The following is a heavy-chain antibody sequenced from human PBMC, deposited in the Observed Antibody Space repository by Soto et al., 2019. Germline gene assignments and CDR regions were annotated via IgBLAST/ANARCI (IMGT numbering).Heavy chain of an antibody. CDR3: ARVAHCGGDCSLFDY. CDR1: GGTFSSYA. J-gene: IGHJ4*02. CDR2: IIPIFGTA. Sequence: QVKLVQSGAEVKKPGSSVKVSCKASGGTFSSYAISWVRQAPGQGLEWMGGIIPIFGTANYAQKFQGRVTITADESTSTAYMELSSLRSEDTAVYYCARVAHCGGDCSLFDYWGQGTLVTVSS. D-gene: IGHD2-21*02. V-gene: IGHV1-69*01.